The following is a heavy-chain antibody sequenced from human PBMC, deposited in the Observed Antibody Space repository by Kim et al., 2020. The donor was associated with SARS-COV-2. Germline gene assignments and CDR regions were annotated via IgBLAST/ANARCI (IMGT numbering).Heavy chain of an antibody. V-gene: IGHV4-59*13. CDR2: INYSGST. CDR3: ARARAGTIFGVVMDMDV. CDR1: GGSISSYY. J-gene: IGHJ6*03. Sequence: SETLSLTCTVSGGSISSYYWSWIRQPPGKGLEWIGYINYSGSTNYNPSLKSGVTISVDTSKNQFSLKLSSVTAADTAVYYCARARAGTIFGVVMDMDVWG. D-gene: IGHD3-3*01.